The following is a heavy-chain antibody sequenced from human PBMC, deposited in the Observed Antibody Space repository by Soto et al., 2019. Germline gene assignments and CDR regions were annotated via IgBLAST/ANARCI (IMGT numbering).Heavy chain of an antibody. D-gene: IGHD1-20*01. CDR1: GFSFSYA. J-gene: IGHJ4*02. CDR3: AKDAVYNDGLWLVSD. CDR2: ITGGGNT. Sequence: DVQLLESGGGLVQPGGSLRLSCVVSGFSFSYAIIWVRQAPGKGQEWVSGITGGGNTEYAASVKGRFTISRDNSKKTVYLQMNSLRAEDTAMYYCAKDAVYNDGLWLVSDWGQGTLVTVS. V-gene: IGHV3-23*01.